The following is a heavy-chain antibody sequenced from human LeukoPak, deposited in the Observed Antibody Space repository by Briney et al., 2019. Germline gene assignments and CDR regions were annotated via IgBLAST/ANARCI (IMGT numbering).Heavy chain of an antibody. J-gene: IGHJ6*02. D-gene: IGHD2-2*01. Sequence: TSGGSLRLSCSASGFTFSSYSMNWVRQAPGKGLEWVSSISSSSSYIYYADSVKGRFTISRDNAKNSLYLQMNSLRAEDTAVYYCARVGVVPASNYYYYGMDVWGQGTTVTVSS. V-gene: IGHV3-21*01. CDR1: GFTFSSYS. CDR3: ARVGVVPASNYYYYGMDV. CDR2: ISSSSSYI.